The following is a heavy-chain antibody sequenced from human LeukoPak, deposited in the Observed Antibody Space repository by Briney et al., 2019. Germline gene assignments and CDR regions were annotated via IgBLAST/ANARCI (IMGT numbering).Heavy chain of an antibody. CDR3: GRDQSGSLDY. J-gene: IGHJ4*02. D-gene: IGHD1-26*01. V-gene: IGHV3-7*01. Sequence: GGSLRLSCAASGFTLRNTWMAWVRQAPGKGLEWVANINQDASTKHYVDSVKGRFTISRDNAKNSLYLQMNSLRAEDTAVYYCGRDQSGSLDYWGQGTLVTVSS. CDR1: GFTLRNTW. CDR2: INQDASTK.